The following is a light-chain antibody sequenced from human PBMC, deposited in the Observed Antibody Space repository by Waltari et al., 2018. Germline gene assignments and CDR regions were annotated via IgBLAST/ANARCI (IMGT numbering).Light chain of an antibody. V-gene: IGKV2-28*01. Sequence: DIVMTQSPLSLPVTPGEPASISCRSSQSLLNSNGYTYFDWYLQKPGQSPPLLIYLGSNRASGVPDRFSGSGSGTDFTLKISRVEAEDVGVYYCMQALHTPYTFGQGTKLEIK. J-gene: IGKJ2*01. CDR3: MQALHTPYT. CDR1: QSLLNSNGYTY. CDR2: LGS.